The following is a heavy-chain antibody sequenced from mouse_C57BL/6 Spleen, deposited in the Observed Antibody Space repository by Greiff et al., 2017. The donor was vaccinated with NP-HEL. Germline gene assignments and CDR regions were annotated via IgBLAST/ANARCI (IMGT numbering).Heavy chain of an antibody. CDR1: GFTFSDYG. J-gene: IGHJ4*01. Sequence: EVQGVESGGGLVKPGGSLKLSCAASGFTFSDYGMHWVRQAPEKGLEWVAYISSGSSTIYYADTVKGRFTISRDNAKNTLFLQMTSLRSEDTAMYYCAKGYDYDPYYAMDYWGQGTSVTVSS. V-gene: IGHV5-17*01. CDR2: ISSGSSTI. D-gene: IGHD2-4*01. CDR3: AKGYDYDPYYAMDY.